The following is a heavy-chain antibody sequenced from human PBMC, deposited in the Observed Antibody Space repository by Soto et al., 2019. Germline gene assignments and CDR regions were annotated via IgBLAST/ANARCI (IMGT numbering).Heavy chain of an antibody. V-gene: IGHV3-23*01. CDR3: AKRFRGVLLNPEVD. CDR1: GLTFSSYA. D-gene: IGHD3-10*01. Sequence: EVQLLESGGDLVQPGGSLRLSCVDSGLTFSSYAMSWVRQAPGKGLEWVSVISGSGGYTDYADSVKGRFTISRDNSKNTLYLQMNSLRAEDTALYYCAKRFRGVLLNPEVDWGQGTLVTVSS. CDR2: ISGSGGYT. J-gene: IGHJ4*02.